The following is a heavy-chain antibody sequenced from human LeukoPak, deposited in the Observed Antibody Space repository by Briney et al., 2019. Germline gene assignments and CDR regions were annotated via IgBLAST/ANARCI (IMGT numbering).Heavy chain of an antibody. CDR2: IWYDGSNK. D-gene: IGHD3-10*01. J-gene: IGHJ4*02. CDR3: ARDWAFGQLEYYFDN. CDR1: GFTFSSYA. Sequence: PGGSLRLSCAASGFTFSSYAMHWVRQAPGKGLEWVAVIWYDGSNKYYADSVEGRFTISRDNSKNTLYLQMNSLRVEDTAVYFCARDWAFGQLEYYFDNWGQGTLVTVSS. V-gene: IGHV3-33*08.